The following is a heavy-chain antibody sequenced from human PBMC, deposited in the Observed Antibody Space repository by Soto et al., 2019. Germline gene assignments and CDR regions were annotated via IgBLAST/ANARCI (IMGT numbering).Heavy chain of an antibody. CDR1: GFIFSGNG. J-gene: IGHJ4*02. V-gene: IGHV3-30*03. CDR2: ISNDGGNK. Sequence: QVQLVESGGGAVQPGRSLRLPCAASGFIFSGNGMHWVRQTPGKGLEWVGVISNDGGNKYYADSVKGRFTISRDNSKNTLYLQMNSLRAEDTAVYYCAVNPLDYWGQGTLVTVSS. CDR3: AVNPLDY.